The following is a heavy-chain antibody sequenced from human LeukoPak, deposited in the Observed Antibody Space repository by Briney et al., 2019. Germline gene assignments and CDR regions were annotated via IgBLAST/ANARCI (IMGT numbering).Heavy chain of an antibody. CDR2: IYHSGST. Sequence: SETLSLTCTVSGGSISSGGYYWSWIRQPPGKGLEWIGYIYHSGSTYYNPSLKSRVTISVDRSKNQFSLKLSSVTAADTAVYYCARIDWGSGDWYFDLWGRGTLVTVSS. D-gene: IGHD3-9*01. J-gene: IGHJ2*01. V-gene: IGHV4-30-2*01. CDR3: ARIDWGSGDWYFDL. CDR1: GGSISSGGYY.